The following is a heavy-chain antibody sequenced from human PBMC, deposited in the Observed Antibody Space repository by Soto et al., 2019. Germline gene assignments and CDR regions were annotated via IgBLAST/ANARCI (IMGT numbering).Heavy chain of an antibody. CDR2: IYPGDSDT. CDR3: ARQFGSSSSRISYYYYGMDV. D-gene: IGHD6-6*01. Sequence: GESLKISCKGSGYSFTSYWIGWVRQMPGKGLEWMGIIYPGDSDTRYSPSFQGQVTISADKSISTAYLQWSSLKASDTAMYYCARQFGSSSSRISYYYYGMDVWGQGTTVTVS. J-gene: IGHJ6*02. V-gene: IGHV5-51*01. CDR1: GYSFTSYW.